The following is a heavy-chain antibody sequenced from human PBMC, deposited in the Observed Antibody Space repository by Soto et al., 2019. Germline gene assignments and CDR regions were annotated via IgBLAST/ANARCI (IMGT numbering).Heavy chain of an antibody. D-gene: IGHD6-19*01. CDR1: GFTFDDYA. Sequence: SLRLSCAASGFTFDDYAMHWVRQAPGKGLEWVSGISWNSGSIGYADSVKGRFTISRDNSKNTHYLQLKSLRAEDSASYYCAKEDTSSGSLDYWGQGALVTVSS. CDR2: ISWNSGSI. V-gene: IGHV3-9*01. CDR3: AKEDTSSGSLDY. J-gene: IGHJ4*02.